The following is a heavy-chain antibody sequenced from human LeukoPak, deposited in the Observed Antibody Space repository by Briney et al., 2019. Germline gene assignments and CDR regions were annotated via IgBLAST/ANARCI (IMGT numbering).Heavy chain of an antibody. CDR2: INHSGST. D-gene: IGHD3-22*01. V-gene: IGHV4-34*01. CDR3: ARGPVNWDDSSGYY. Sequence: SETLSLTCAVYGGSFSGCYWSWIRQPPGKGLEWIGEINHSGSTNYNPSLKSRVTISVDTSKNQFSLKLSSVTAADTAVYYCARGPVNWDDSSGYYWGQGTLVTVSS. J-gene: IGHJ4*02. CDR1: GGSFSGCY.